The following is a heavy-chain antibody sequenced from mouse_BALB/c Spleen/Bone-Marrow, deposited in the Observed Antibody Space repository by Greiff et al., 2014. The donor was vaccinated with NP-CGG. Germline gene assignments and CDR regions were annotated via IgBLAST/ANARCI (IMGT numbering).Heavy chain of an antibody. CDR1: GFNIKDTY. V-gene: IGHV14-3*02. D-gene: IGHD1-1*01. Sequence: DVHLVESGSELVKPGASVELSCAASGFNIKDTYMHWVKQGPEQGLEWIGRIDPANGDTKYDPKFQGKATITADTSSNTAYLQLSSLTSEDTAVYYCTRPSFYYGSSYWYFDVWGAGTTVTVSS. CDR2: IDPANGDT. CDR3: TRPSFYYGSSYWYFDV. J-gene: IGHJ1*01.